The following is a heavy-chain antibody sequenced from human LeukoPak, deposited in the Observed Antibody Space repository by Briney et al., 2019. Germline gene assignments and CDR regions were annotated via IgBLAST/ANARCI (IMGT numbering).Heavy chain of an antibody. Sequence: GGSLRLSCAASGFTFSSYSMNWVRQAPGKGLEWVSYISSSSSTIYYAGSVKGRFTISRDNAKNSLYLQMNSLRDEDTAVYYCARDSYGNNYVPRYYFDYWGQGTLVTVSS. V-gene: IGHV3-48*02. J-gene: IGHJ4*02. D-gene: IGHD1-26*01. CDR3: ARDSYGNNYVPRYYFDY. CDR2: ISSSSSTI. CDR1: GFTFSSYS.